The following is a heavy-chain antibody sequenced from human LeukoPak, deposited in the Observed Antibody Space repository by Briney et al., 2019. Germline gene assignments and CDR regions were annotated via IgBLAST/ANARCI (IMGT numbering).Heavy chain of an antibody. V-gene: IGHV1-69*05. J-gene: IGHJ3*01. CDR3: ARDWNWGSSDAFDF. Sequence: SVKVSCKASGGTFSSYAISWVRQAPGQGLEWMGRIIPIFGTANYAQKFQGRVTITTDESTSTAYMELSSLRSEDTAVYYCARDWNWGSSDAFDFWGQGTMVTVSS. D-gene: IGHD7-27*01. CDR1: GGTFSSYA. CDR2: IIPIFGTA.